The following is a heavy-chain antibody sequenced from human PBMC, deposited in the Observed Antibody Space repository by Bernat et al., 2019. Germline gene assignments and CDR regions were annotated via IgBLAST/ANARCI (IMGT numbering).Heavy chain of an antibody. J-gene: IGHJ3*02. CDR2: SNGDGTTI. CDR3: AGDSGYCTGSRCADAFDI. V-gene: IGHV3-74*01. D-gene: IGHD2-15*01. Sequence: EVQLVESGGGLVQPGGSLRLSCAASGFSFSSYGMHWVRQGPGKGLVWVSRSNGDGTTINYADSVKGRFTISRDNAKNTLYLQMNSLRAEDTAVYYCAGDSGYCTGSRCADAFDIWGQGTTVTVSS. CDR1: GFSFSSYG.